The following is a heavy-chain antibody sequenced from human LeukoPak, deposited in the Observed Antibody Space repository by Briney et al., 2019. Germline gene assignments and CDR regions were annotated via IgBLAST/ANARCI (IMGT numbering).Heavy chain of an antibody. CDR3: AKAPGDSSDY. CDR1: GLTFSNYW. D-gene: IGHD4-17*01. Sequence: GGSLRLSCAASGLTFSNYWMHWVRQAPGEGLVWVSRINTDGSSTSYADSVKGRFTISRDNSKNTLYLQMNSLRAEDTAVYYCAKAPGDSSDYWGQGTLVTVSS. CDR2: INTDGSST. J-gene: IGHJ4*02. V-gene: IGHV3-74*01.